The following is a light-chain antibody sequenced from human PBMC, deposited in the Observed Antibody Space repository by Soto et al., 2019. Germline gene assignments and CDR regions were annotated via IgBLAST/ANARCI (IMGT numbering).Light chain of an antibody. J-gene: IGKJ1*01. CDR1: QNIFTS. V-gene: IGKV1-5*03. CDR3: QHYNDYPWT. Sequence: DIQITQTPSSLSASVGDGVTITCRANQNIFTSLAWYQQKPGKAPKLLIYKASSLESGVPSRFSGSGSGTEFTLTISSLQPDDFATYYCQHYNDYPWTFGQGTKVEIK. CDR2: KAS.